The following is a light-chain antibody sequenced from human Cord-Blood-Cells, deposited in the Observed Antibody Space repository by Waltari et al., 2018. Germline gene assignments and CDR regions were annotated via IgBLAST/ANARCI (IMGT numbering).Light chain of an antibody. J-gene: IGKJ4*01. CDR3: QQRSNWPLT. V-gene: IGKV3-11*01. CDR2: DAS. Sequence: EIVLTQSPATLSLSPGERATLSFRASQSVSSFLAWYQQKPGQAPGLRINDASNRATGIPARFSGSGSGTDFTLTISSLEPEDFAFYYCQQRSNWPLTFGGGTKVEIK. CDR1: QSVSSF.